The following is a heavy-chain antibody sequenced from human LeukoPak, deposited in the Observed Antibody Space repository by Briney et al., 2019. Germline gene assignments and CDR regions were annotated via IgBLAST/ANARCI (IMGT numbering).Heavy chain of an antibody. D-gene: IGHD5-18*01. CDR1: GGSISSSSYY. V-gene: IGHV4-39*01. Sequence: PSETLSLTCTVSGGSISSSSYYWRWIRPPPGKGLEWMGSIYYSGSTYYNPSLKSRVTISVNTSKNQFSLKLSSVTAADTAVYYCARHVENSYGSYYFDYWGQGTLVTVSS. CDR3: ARHVENSYGSYYFDY. CDR2: IYYSGST. J-gene: IGHJ4*02.